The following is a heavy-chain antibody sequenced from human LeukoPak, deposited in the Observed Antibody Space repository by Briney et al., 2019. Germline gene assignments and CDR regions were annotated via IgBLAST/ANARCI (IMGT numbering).Heavy chain of an antibody. Sequence: ASVKVSCTASGYTFTGYYMHWVRQATGQGLEWMGWMNPNSGNIHYAQNFQGRVTMTRNTSISTAYMELSSLRSEDTAVYYCARGHVAVAVSGIYYFDYWGQGTLVTVSS. V-gene: IGHV1-8*02. CDR3: ARGHVAVAVSGIYYFDY. CDR2: MNPNSGNI. D-gene: IGHD6-19*01. CDR1: GYTFTGYY. J-gene: IGHJ4*02.